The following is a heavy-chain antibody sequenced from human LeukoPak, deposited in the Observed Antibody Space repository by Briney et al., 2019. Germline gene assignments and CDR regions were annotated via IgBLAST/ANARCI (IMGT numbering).Heavy chain of an antibody. CDR1: GFTFSSYS. D-gene: IGHD3-10*01. J-gene: IGHJ4*02. CDR2: IRYDGSNK. CDR3: AKDGTRGIRFGKIPHYFDY. Sequence: GGSLRLSCAASGFTFSSYSMNWVRQAPGKGLEWVAFIRYDGSNKYFADSVKGRFTISRDSSKNTLYLQMNILRVDDTAVYYCAKDGTRGIRFGKIPHYFDYWGQGTLVTVSS. V-gene: IGHV3-30*02.